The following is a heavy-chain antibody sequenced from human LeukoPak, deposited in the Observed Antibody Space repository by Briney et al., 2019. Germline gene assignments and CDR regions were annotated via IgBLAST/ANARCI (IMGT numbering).Heavy chain of an antibody. V-gene: IGHV4-59*01. CDR1: GGSISSYY. CDR2: IYYSRST. J-gene: IGHJ4*02. CDR3: ARGPTRYYFDY. Sequence: SETLSLTCTVSGGSISSYYWSWIRQPPGKGLEWIGNIYYSRSTTYNPSLKSRVTISVDTSKNQFSLELNSVTPADTAVYYCARGPTRYYFDYWGQGTLVTVSS.